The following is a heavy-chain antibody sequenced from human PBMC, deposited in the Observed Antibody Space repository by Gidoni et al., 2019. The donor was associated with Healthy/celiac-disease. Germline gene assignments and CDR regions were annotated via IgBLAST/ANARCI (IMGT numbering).Heavy chain of an antibody. J-gene: IGHJ4*02. CDR2: ISGSGGST. CDR1: GFTFSSYA. CDR3: AKADNKLRYFDWLY. Sequence: EVQLLESGGGLVQPGGSLRLSCAASGFTFSSYAMSWVRQAPGKGLEWVSAISGSGGSTYYADSVKGRFTISRDNSKNTLYLQMNSLRDEDTAVYYCAKADNKLRYFDWLYWGQGTLVTVSS. V-gene: IGHV3-23*01. D-gene: IGHD3-9*01.